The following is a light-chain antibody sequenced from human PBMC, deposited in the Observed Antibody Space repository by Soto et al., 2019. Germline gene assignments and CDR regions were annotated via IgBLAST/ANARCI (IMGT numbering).Light chain of an antibody. J-gene: IGLJ2*01. CDR1: SSDIGGYNY. Sequence: QSALTQPASVSGSPGQSITISCTGTSSDIGGYNYVSWYHHHPGQAPKLLIYDVTRRPSGVSNRFSASKSGNTASLTISGLQAEDEADYFCTSYTDTTTLVVFGGGTKLTVL. CDR3: TSYTDTTTLVV. V-gene: IGLV2-14*03. CDR2: DVT.